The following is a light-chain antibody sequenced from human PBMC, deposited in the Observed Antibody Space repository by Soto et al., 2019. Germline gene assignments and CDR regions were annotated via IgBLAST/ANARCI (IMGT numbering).Light chain of an antibody. CDR1: QSVSSN. CDR2: GAS. V-gene: IGKV3-20*01. CDR3: QQYGSSPIT. J-gene: IGKJ5*01. Sequence: EIVMTQSPATLSVSPGERATLSCRASQSVSSNLAWYQQKPGQAPRLLIYGASSRATGIPDRFSGSGSGTDFTLAISRLEPEDSAVYYCQQYGSSPITFGQGTRLEI.